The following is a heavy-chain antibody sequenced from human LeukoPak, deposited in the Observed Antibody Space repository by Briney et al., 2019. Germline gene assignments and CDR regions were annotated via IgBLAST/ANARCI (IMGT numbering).Heavy chain of an antibody. D-gene: IGHD2-2*01. Sequence: KPSETLSPTCTVSGGSISYYYWSWIRQPPGKGLEWIGYIYYSGSTNYNPSLKSRVTISVDTSKNQFSLNLTSVTTADTADYYCARVSCSSTSCPRRDALDVWGQGTMVTVSS. J-gene: IGHJ3*01. CDR1: GGSISYYY. CDR2: IYYSGST. CDR3: ARVSCSSTSCPRRDALDV. V-gene: IGHV4-59*01.